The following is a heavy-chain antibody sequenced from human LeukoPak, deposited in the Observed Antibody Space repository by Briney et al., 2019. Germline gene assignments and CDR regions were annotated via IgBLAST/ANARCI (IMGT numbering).Heavy chain of an antibody. CDR1: GFTFSSYG. D-gene: IGHD3-22*01. CDR3: AKERSYYDSSGYLDY. CDR2: ISYDGSNK. Sequence: GRSLRLSCAASGFTFSSYGMHWVRQAPGKGLEWVAVISYDGSNKYYADSVKGRFTISRDNSKNTPYLQMNSLRAEDTAVYYCAKERSYYDSSGYLDYWGQGTLVTVSS. V-gene: IGHV3-30*18. J-gene: IGHJ4*02.